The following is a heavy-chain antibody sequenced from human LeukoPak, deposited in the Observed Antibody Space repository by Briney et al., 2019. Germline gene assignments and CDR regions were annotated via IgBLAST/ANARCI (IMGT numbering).Heavy chain of an antibody. CDR2: IYYSGST. Sequence: PSETLSLTCAVYGGSFSGYYWSWIRQPPGKGLEWIGYIYYSGSTNYNPSLKSRVTISVDTSKNQFSLELSSVTAADTAVYYCAASNYGDAFDIWGQGTMVTVSS. V-gene: IGHV4-59*01. CDR1: GGSFSGYY. D-gene: IGHD1-7*01. CDR3: AASNYGDAFDI. J-gene: IGHJ3*02.